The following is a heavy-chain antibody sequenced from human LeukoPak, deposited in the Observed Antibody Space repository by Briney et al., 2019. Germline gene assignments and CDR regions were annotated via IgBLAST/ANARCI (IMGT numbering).Heavy chain of an antibody. CDR1: GGTFSSYA. J-gene: IGHJ5*02. Sequence: GASVKVPCKASGGTFSSYAISWVRQAPGQGLEWMGGIIPIFGTANYAQKFQGRVTITADKSTSTAYMELSSLRSEDTAVYYCARAPGYCSGGSCPFDPWGQGTLVTVSS. D-gene: IGHD2-15*01. CDR3: ARAPGYCSGGSCPFDP. CDR2: IIPIFGTA. V-gene: IGHV1-69*06.